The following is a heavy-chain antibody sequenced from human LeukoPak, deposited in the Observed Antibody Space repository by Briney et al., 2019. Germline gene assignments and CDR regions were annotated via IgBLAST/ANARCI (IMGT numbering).Heavy chain of an antibody. V-gene: IGHV1-46*01. CDR1: GYTFTSYY. CDR3: AREGVQHLDIVATMGLSGYYYGMDV. CDR2: INPSGGST. D-gene: IGHD5-12*01. Sequence: ASVKVSCKTSGYTFTSYYMHWVRQAPGQGLEWMGIINPSGGSTSYAQKFQGRATMTRDTSTSTVYMELSSLRSEDTAVYYCAREGVQHLDIVATMGLSGYYYGMDVWGQGTTVTVSS. J-gene: IGHJ6*02.